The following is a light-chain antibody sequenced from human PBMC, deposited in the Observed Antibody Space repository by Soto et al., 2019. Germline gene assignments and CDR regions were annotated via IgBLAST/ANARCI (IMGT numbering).Light chain of an antibody. V-gene: IGKV1-5*03. J-gene: IGKJ1*01. CDR3: QQYNDNWT. CDR1: QSISSW. CDR2: KAS. Sequence: DIQVTQSPSTLSASVGDRVSITCRASQSISSWLAWYQQKPGKAPRLLIYKASNLESGVPSRFSGSGSGTEFTLTISSLQPDDSATYYCQQYNDNWTFGQGTKVEIK.